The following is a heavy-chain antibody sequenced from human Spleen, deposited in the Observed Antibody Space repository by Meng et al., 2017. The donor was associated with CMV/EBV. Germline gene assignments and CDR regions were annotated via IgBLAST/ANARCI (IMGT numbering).Heavy chain of an antibody. D-gene: IGHD3-3*01. CDR1: EFTFSNYG. CDR3: ARDAIFGVVYGMDV. Sequence: GESLKISCAASEFTFSNYGMHWVRQAPGKGLEWVAFIRNDESNRYYADSVKGRFTISRDNSKNTLYLQMNSLRAEDTAVYYCARDAIFGVVYGMDVWGQGTTVTVSS. V-gene: IGHV3-30*02. J-gene: IGHJ6*02. CDR2: IRNDESNR.